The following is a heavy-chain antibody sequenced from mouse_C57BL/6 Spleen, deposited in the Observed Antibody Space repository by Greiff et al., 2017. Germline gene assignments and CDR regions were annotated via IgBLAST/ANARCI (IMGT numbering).Heavy chain of an antibody. Sequence: QVQLKQSGPGLVQPSQSLSITCTVSGFSLTSYGVHWVRQSPGKGLEWLGVIWSGGSTGYNAAFISRLSISKDNSKSQVFFKMNSLQADDTAIYYCARGGGYSYYFDYWGQGTTLTVSS. CDR1: GFSLTSYG. CDR2: IWSGGST. V-gene: IGHV2-2*01. D-gene: IGHD1-1*01. J-gene: IGHJ2*01. CDR3: ARGGGYSYYFDY.